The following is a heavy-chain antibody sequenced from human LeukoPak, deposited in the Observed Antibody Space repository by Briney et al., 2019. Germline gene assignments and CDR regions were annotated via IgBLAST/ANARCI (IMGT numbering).Heavy chain of an antibody. J-gene: IGHJ4*02. CDR3: ARDGPSCMVEFDC. CDR1: GHTFAGYY. D-gene: IGHD3-10*01. CDR2: IHPDSGGT. Sequence: ASVKVSCKASGHTFAGYYMYWVRQAPGQGFEWVGWIHPDSGGTHSTQHLQGRVTMTWDRSITTAYMELSRLESDDTAVYYCARDGPSCMVEFDCWGQGTLVTVSS. V-gene: IGHV1-2*02.